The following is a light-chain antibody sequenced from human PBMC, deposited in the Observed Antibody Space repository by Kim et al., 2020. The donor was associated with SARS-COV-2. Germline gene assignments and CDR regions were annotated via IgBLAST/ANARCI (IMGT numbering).Light chain of an antibody. CDR2: VKN. CDR3: NSRDSNDNVV. V-gene: IGLV3-19*01. CDR1: SLRSYY. J-gene: IGLJ2*01. Sequence: SSELTQDPAVSVALGQTVRITCQGDSLRSYYATWYQQKPGQAPILVIYVKNNRTSGIPDRFSGSSSGNTASLTITGTQAGDEADYYCNSRDSNDNVVFGG.